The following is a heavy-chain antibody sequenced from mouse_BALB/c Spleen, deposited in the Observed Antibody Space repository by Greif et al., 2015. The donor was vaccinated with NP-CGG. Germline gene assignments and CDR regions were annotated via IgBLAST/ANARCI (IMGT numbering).Heavy chain of an antibody. CDR1: GFSLSRYS. CDR3: GSITTVVEYAMDY. V-gene: IGHV2-6-4*01. D-gene: IGHD1-1*01. CDR2: IWGGGST. J-gene: IGHJ4*01. Sequence: VKLVESGPGLVAPSQSLSITCTVSGFSLSRYSVHWVRQPPGKGLEWLGMIWGGGSTDYNSALKSRLSISKDNSKSQVFLKMNSLQTDDTAMYYCGSITTVVEYAMDYWGQGTSVTVSS.